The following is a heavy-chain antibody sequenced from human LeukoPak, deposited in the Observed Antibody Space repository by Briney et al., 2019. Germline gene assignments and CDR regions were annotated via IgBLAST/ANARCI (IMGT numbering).Heavy chain of an antibody. CDR1: GFTFSSYE. D-gene: IGHD3-22*01. J-gene: IGHJ3*02. CDR3: AKDGTTMIVQGAFDI. Sequence: PGGSLRLSCAASGFTFSSYEMNWVRQAPGKGLEWVSYISSSGSTIYYADSVKGRFTISRDNAKNSLYLQMNSLRAEDTAVYYCAKDGTTMIVQGAFDIWGQGTMVTVSS. CDR2: ISSSGSTI. V-gene: IGHV3-48*03.